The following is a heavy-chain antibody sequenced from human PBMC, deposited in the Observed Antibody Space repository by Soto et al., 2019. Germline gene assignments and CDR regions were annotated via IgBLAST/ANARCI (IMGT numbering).Heavy chain of an antibody. CDR1: GFTFSSYA. V-gene: IGHV3-23*01. J-gene: IGHJ4*02. D-gene: IGHD6-6*01. CDR3: AKVEAARPRVVVECYFDY. Sequence: GGSLRLSCAASGFTFSSYAMSWVRQAPGKGLEWVSAISGSGGSTYYADSVKGRFTISRDNSKNTLYLQMNSLRAEDTAVYYCAKVEAARPRVVVECYFDYWGQGTLVTV. CDR2: ISGSGGST.